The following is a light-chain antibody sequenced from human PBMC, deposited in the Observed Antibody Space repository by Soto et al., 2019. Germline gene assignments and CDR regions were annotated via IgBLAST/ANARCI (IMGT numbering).Light chain of an antibody. CDR1: QSVGRS. V-gene: IGKV3-11*01. CDR2: DAS. J-gene: IGKJ1*01. Sequence: EIVLTQFPATLSLSPGERATLSCRASQSVGRSLAWYQQKPGQAPRLLFYDASNRATGIPARFSGSGSGTDFTLTIGSLEPEDLAVYYCRQRGGWPRTFGQGTNVEI. CDR3: RQRGGWPRT.